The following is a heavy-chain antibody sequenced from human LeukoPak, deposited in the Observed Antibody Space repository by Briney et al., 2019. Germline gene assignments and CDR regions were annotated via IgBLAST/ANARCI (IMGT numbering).Heavy chain of an antibody. Sequence: SETLSLTCTVSGGSISSYYWSWIRQPAGKGLEWIGRIYTSGSTNYNPSLKSRVTMSVHTSKNQFSLKLSSVTAADTAVYYCARRVLRGGYHFPYFDYWGQGTLVTVSS. J-gene: IGHJ4*02. CDR1: GGSISSYY. V-gene: IGHV4-4*07. D-gene: IGHD5-12*01. CDR2: IYTSGST. CDR3: ARRVLRGGYHFPYFDY.